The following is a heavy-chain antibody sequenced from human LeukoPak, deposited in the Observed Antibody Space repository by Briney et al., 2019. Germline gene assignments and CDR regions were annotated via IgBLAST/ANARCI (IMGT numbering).Heavy chain of an antibody. Sequence: GGSLRLSCAASGFTFSTYWMAWVRQAPGKGLEWVANMNQDGSETYYVDSVKGRFTISRDNSKNTLYLQMNSLRAEDTAVYYCARRAGDYSHPYDYWGQGTLVTVSS. CDR1: GFTFSTYW. CDR2: MNQDGSET. V-gene: IGHV3-7*03. J-gene: IGHJ4*02. CDR3: ARRAGDYSHPYDY. D-gene: IGHD3-22*01.